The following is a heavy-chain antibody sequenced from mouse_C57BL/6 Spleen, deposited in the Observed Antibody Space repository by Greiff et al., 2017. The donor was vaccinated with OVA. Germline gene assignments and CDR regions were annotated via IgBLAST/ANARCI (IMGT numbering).Heavy chain of an antibody. CDR2: INPNNGGT. Sequence: EVQLQQSGPELVKPGASVKISCKASGYTFTDYYMNWVKQSHGKSLEWIGDINPNNGGTSYNQKFKGKATLTVDKSSSTAYMELRSLTSEDSAVYYCARSSYYYGSSYPFAYWGQGTLVTVSA. CDR3: ARSSYYYGSSYPFAY. CDR1: GYTFTDYY. D-gene: IGHD1-1*01. V-gene: IGHV1-26*01. J-gene: IGHJ3*01.